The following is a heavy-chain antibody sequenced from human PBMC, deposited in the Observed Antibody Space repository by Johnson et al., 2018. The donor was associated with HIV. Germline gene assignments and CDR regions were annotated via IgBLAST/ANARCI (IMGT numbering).Heavy chain of an antibody. CDR1: GFTFSSYW. CDR3: ASTIFGVAWHAFDI. D-gene: IGHD3-3*01. J-gene: IGHJ3*02. CDR2: INSVGSA. Sequence: EQLVESGGGLVQPGGSLRLSCAASGFTFSSYWMHWVRQAPGKGLVWVSRINSVGSAYYADSVKGRFIISRDNSKNTLYLQMNSRRAEDTVVYYCASTIFGVAWHAFDIWGQGTMVTVSS. V-gene: IGHV3-74*01.